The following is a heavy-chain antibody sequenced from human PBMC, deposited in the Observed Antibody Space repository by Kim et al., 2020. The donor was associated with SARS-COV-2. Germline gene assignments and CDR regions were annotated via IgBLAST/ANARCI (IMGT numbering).Heavy chain of an antibody. CDR3: ARVIIAAAGMIDY. V-gene: IGHV4-34*01. J-gene: IGHJ4*02. CDR2: INHSGST. CDR1: GGSFSGYY. D-gene: IGHD6-13*01. Sequence: SETLSLTCAVYGGSFSGYYWSWIRQPPGKGLEWIGEINHSGSTNYNPSLKSRVTISVDTSKNQFSLKLSSVTAADTAVYYCARVIIAAAGMIDYWGQGTLVTVSS.